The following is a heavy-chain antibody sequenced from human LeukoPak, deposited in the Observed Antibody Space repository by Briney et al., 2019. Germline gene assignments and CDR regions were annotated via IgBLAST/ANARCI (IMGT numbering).Heavy chain of an antibody. J-gene: IGHJ4*02. Sequence: GGSLRLSCVASGFTFSRFEMNWVRQAPGEGLECVSYISGRGSSIYYADSVKGRFTISRDNAKNSLYLQMNSLRGEDTAVYYCARDMGYCSSSNCYTYYLDYWGQGTLVAVSS. V-gene: IGHV3-48*03. D-gene: IGHD2-2*01. CDR1: GFTFSRFE. CDR3: ARDMGYCSSSNCYTYYLDY. CDR2: ISGRGSSI.